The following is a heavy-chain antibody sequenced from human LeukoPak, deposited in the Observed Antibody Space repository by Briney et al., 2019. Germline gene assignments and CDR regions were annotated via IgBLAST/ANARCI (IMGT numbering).Heavy chain of an antibody. D-gene: IGHD3-22*01. J-gene: IGHJ4*02. CDR3: TVDSSGNDY. V-gene: IGHV3-49*04. Sequence: GGSPRLSCTDSGFTFGDYAMSGVGQAPGKGLEWVGFIRSKAYGGTTEYAASVKGRFTISRDDSKSIAYLQMNSLKTEDTAVYYCTVDSSGNDYWGQGTLVTVSS. CDR2: IRSKAYGGTT. CDR1: GFTFGDYA.